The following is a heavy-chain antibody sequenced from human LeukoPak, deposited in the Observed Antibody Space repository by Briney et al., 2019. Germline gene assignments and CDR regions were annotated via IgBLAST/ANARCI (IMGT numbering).Heavy chain of an antibody. CDR3: ARRHKGEAARPRYFDY. V-gene: IGHV4-39*01. J-gene: IGHJ4*02. CDR1: GGSISSSSYY. Sequence: SETLSLTCTVSGGSISSSSYYWGWLRQPPGTGLEWIGSIYYSGSTYYNPSLKSRVTISVDTSKNQFSLKLSSVTAADTAVYYCARRHKGEAARPRYFDYWGQGTLVTVSS. CDR2: IYYSGST. D-gene: IGHD6-6*01.